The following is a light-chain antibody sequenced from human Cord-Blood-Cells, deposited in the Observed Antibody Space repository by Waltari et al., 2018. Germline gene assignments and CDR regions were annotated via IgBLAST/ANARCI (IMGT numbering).Light chain of an antibody. CDR3: CSYAGSSTHVV. J-gene: IGLJ2*01. V-gene: IGLV2-23*01. Sequence: QSALTPPASLSGSPGQSITISSTGTRRDVGSYNLFSSYQQHPGKAPKLMIYEGSKRPSGVSNRFSGSKSGNTACLTISGLQAEDEADYYCCSYAGSSTHVVFGGGTKLTVL. CDR1: RRDVGSYNL. CDR2: EGS.